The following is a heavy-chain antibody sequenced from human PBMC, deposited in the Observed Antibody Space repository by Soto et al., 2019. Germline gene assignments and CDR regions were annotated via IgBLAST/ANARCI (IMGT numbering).Heavy chain of an antibody. J-gene: IGHJ4*02. D-gene: IGHD3-22*01. CDR1: GFTFSSYA. Sequence: PGGSLRLSCAASGFTFSSYAMSWVRQAPGKGLEWVSAISGSGGSTYYADSVKGRFTISRDNSKNTLYLQMNSLRAEDTAVYYCAKDRYYYDSSGFPLDYWGQGTLVTVSS. CDR3: AKDRYYYDSSGFPLDY. V-gene: IGHV3-23*01. CDR2: ISGSGGST.